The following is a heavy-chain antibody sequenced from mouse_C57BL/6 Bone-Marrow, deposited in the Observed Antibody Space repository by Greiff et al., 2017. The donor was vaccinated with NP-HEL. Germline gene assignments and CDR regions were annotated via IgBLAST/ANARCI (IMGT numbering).Heavy chain of an antibody. V-gene: IGHV2-6*01. CDR1: GFSLTSYG. D-gene: IGHD2-2*01. J-gene: IGHJ4*01. CDR2: IWGVGST. CDR3: ARSTMVKGYAMDY. Sequence: VQLQESGPGLVAPSQSLSITCTVSGFSLTSYGVDWVRQSPGKGLEWLGVIWGVGSTNYNSALKSRLSISKDNSKSQVFLKMNSLQTDDTAMYYCARSTMVKGYAMDYWGQGTSVTVSS.